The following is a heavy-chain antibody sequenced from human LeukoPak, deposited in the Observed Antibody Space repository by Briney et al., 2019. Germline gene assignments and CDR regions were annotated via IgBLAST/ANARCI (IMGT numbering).Heavy chain of an antibody. CDR2: IYTSGST. J-gene: IGHJ3*02. D-gene: IGHD1-26*01. CDR1: GGSISSGSYY. V-gene: IGHV4-61*02. Sequence: SETLSLTCTVSGGSISSGSYYWSWIRQPAGKGLEWIGRIYTSGSTNYNPSLKSRVTISVDTSKNQFSLKLSSVTAADTAVYYCARQIEWELPEGDAFDIWGQGTMVTVSS. CDR3: ARQIEWELPEGDAFDI.